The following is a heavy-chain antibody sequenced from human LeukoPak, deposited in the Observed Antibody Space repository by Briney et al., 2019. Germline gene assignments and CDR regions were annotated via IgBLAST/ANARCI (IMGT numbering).Heavy chain of an antibody. J-gene: IGHJ4*02. CDR2: TYYRSKWDT. CDR1: GDSLSNNNVA. D-gene: IGHD5-18*01. CDR3: ARGCYSSFDY. V-gene: IGHV6-1*01. Sequence: SSQTLSLTCAISGDSLSNNNVAWNWIRQSPSRGLEWLGRTYYRSKWDTDYAVSVKSRITINSDTSKNQFSLRLNSVTPEDTAVYYCARGCYSSFDYWDQGTLVTVSS.